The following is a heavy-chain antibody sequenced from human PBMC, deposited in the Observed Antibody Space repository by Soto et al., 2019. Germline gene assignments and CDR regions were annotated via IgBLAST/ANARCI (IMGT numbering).Heavy chain of an antibody. CDR2: IYYSGST. Sequence: SETLSPTCTVSGGSISSGDYYWSWIRQPPGKGLEWIGYIYYSGSTYYNPSLKSRVTISVDTSKNQFSLKLSSVTAADTAVYYCARGNQQNWFDPWGQGTLVTVSS. D-gene: IGHD2-2*01. CDR1: GGSISSGDYY. J-gene: IGHJ5*02. CDR3: ARGNQQNWFDP. V-gene: IGHV4-30-4*01.